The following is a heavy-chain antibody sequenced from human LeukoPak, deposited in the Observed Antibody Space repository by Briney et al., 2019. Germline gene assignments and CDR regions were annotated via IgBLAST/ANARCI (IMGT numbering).Heavy chain of an antibody. CDR2: INHSGST. J-gene: IGHJ3*02. V-gene: IGHV4-34*01. Sequence: SETLSLTCAVYGGSFSGYYWSWIRQPPGKGLEWIGEINHSGSTNYNPSLKSRVTISVDTSKNQFSLKLSSVTAADTAVYYCARGSAPIYYDFWSGYKVAAPKGAFDIWGQGTMVTVSS. CDR1: GGSFSGYY. CDR3: ARGSAPIYYDFWSGYKVAAPKGAFDI. D-gene: IGHD3-3*01.